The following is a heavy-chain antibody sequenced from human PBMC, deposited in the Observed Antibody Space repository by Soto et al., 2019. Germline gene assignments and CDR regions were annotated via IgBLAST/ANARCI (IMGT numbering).Heavy chain of an antibody. Sequence: ASVKVSCKASGYTFTNYGVSWVRQAPGQGLEWMGWISGYNGNTNYAQKFQDRVAMTTDTSTNTAYKELRSLRSADTAVYYCARDLVVQTTTGGVDFWGQGTLVTVSS. CDR1: GYTFTNYG. J-gene: IGHJ4*02. CDR2: ISGYNGNT. CDR3: ARDLVVQTTTGGVDF. D-gene: IGHD1-1*01. V-gene: IGHV1-18*01.